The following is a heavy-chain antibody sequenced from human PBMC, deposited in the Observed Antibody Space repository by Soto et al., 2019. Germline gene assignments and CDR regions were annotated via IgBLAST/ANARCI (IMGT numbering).Heavy chain of an antibody. CDR2: ISGSGGST. J-gene: IGHJ4*02. D-gene: IGHD3-22*01. CDR3: AKWTQAGYYDSSGYYYDY. CDR1: GFTFSSYA. V-gene: IGHV3-23*01. Sequence: GGSLRLSCAASGFTFSSYAMSWVRQAPGKGLEWVSAISGSGGSTYYADSVKGRFTISRDKSKNTLYLQMNSLRAEDTAVYYCAKWTQAGYYDSSGYYYDYWGQGTLVTVSS.